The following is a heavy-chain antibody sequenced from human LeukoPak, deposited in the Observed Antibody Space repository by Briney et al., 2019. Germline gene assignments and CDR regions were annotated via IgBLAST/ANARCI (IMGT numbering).Heavy chain of an antibody. CDR3: ARDGGGSPDC. D-gene: IGHD2-15*01. Sequence: GGSVRLSCAASGFIFSNYAMHWVRQAPGKGLDYVSAISDNGGSTFYANSVKDRFTISRDNSKNTLSLQMGSLTAEDMAVYYCARDGGGSPDCWGQGTLVTVSS. CDR1: GFIFSNYA. CDR2: ISDNGGST. V-gene: IGHV3-64*01. J-gene: IGHJ4*02.